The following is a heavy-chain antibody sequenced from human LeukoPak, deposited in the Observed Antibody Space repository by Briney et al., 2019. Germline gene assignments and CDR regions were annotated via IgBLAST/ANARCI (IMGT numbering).Heavy chain of an antibody. V-gene: IGHV3-49*04. CDR3: TRWGVVPAARSSYSAMDV. D-gene: IGHD2-2*01. CDR1: GFTFGEYA. Sequence: GSLRLSCTSSGFTFGEYAMSWVRQAPGKGLEWVGFIRSKAYGGTTEYAASVKGRFTISRDDSNSNAYLQMNSLKTEDTAVYYCTRWGVVPAARSSYSAMDVWGQGTTVTVSS. J-gene: IGHJ6*02. CDR2: IRSKAYGGTT.